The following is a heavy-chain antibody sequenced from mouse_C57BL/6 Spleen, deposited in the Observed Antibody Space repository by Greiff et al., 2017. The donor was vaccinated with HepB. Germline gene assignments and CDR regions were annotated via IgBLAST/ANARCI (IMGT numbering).Heavy chain of an antibody. D-gene: IGHD4-1*01. Sequence: EVKLVESGGGLVKPGGSLKLSCAASGFTLSDYGMHWVRQAPEKGLEWVAYISSGSSTIYYADTVKGRFTISRDNAKNTLFLQMTSLRSEDTAMYYCARSLTGAYYFDYWGQGTTLTVSS. CDR1: GFTLSDYG. V-gene: IGHV5-17*01. CDR2: ISSGSSTI. J-gene: IGHJ2*01. CDR3: ARSLTGAYYFDY.